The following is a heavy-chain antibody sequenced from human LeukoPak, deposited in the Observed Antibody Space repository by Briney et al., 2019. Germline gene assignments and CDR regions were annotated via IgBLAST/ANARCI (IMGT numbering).Heavy chain of an antibody. CDR1: GGSFSGYY. J-gene: IGHJ4*02. CDR2: INHSGST. CDR3: ARIAVAGVDY. Sequence: PSETLSLTCAVYGGSFSGYYWSWIRQPPGKGLEWIGEINHSGSTNYNPSLKSRVTISVDTSKNQFSLKLSSVTAADTAVYCCARIAVAGVDYWGQGTLVTVSS. V-gene: IGHV4-34*01. D-gene: IGHD6-19*01.